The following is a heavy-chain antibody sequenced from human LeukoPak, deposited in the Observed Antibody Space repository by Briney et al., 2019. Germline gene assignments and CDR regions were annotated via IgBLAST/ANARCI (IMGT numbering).Heavy chain of an antibody. Sequence: SDTLSLTCAVYGGSFSGYYWSWIRQPPGKGLEWIGEINHSGSTNYNPSLKSRVTISVDTSKNQFSLKLSSVTAADTAVYYCARHAEIVVVPAAQRGFDYWGQGTLVTVSS. D-gene: IGHD2-2*01. CDR3: ARHAEIVVVPAAQRGFDY. CDR2: INHSGST. CDR1: GGSFSGYY. V-gene: IGHV4-34*01. J-gene: IGHJ4*02.